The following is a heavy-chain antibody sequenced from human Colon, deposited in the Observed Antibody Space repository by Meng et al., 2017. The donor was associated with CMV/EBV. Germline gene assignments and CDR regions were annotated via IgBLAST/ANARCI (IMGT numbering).Heavy chain of an antibody. CDR3: ARGWKGSRFGSGSYQAY. CDR2: MNTNSGNK. Sequence: FGYYGLGWVAQASGEGLAGRGWMNTNSGNKGYDEKVQGRVTMTRNTSINTAYMGLSGLGFEDTAVYYCARGWKGSRFGSGSYQAYWGQGTLVTVSS. D-gene: IGHD3-10*01. V-gene: IGHV1-8*01. CDR1: FGYYG. J-gene: IGHJ4*02.